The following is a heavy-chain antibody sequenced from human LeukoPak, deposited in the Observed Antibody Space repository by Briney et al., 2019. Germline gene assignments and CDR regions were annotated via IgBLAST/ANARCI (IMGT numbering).Heavy chain of an antibody. CDR2: INPNGGGT. CDR1: GYTFTDHY. CDR3: ARGRVSSSTWYSTYYYFFYMDF. J-gene: IGHJ6*03. V-gene: IGHV1-2*02. Sequence: ASVKVSCKASGYTFTDHYLHWLRQAPGQGLEYLGWINPNGGGTNFPQKFQGRVTLTIDTSVNTGYMEITKLTSDDTAVYYCARGRVSSSTWYSTYYYFFYMDFWGKGTTVTVSS. D-gene: IGHD4-11*01.